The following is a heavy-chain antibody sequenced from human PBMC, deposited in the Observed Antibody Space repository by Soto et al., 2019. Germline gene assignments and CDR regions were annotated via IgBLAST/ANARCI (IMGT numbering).Heavy chain of an antibody. D-gene: IGHD2-15*01. CDR3: ARGWYGDY. CDR1: GYTFTSYG. CDR2: ISAHNDNT. J-gene: IGHJ4*02. V-gene: IGHV1-18*01. Sequence: QVHLVQSGAEVKKPGASVKVSCKCSGYTFTSYGITWVRQAPGQGLEWMGWISAHNDNTDYAQKLQGSVTVTRDTSTSTAYMELTTLRSDDTAVYYCARGWYGDYWGQGALVTVSS.